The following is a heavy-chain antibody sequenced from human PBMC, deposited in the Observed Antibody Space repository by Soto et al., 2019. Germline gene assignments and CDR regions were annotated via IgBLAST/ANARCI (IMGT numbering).Heavy chain of an antibody. Sequence: GVLLRLSCAASGFTFSNYAMSWVSQAPGKGLEWVSSISGPGGYTYYADSVKGRFTISRDNSKNTLYLQMNSLRAEDTAVFYCAKDRGYSYDYPVDYWGQGTLVTVSS. J-gene: IGHJ4*02. CDR3: AKDRGYSYDYPVDY. CDR2: ISGPGGYT. CDR1: GFTFSNYA. V-gene: IGHV3-23*01. D-gene: IGHD5-18*01.